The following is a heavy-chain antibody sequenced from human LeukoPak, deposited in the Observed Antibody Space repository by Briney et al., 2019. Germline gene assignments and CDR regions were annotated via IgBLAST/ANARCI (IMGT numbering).Heavy chain of an antibody. CDR1: GFTFDDYA. CDR3: ARGDILTGYYTN. Sequence: GGSLRLSCAASGFTFDDYAMHWVRQATGKGLEWVSGFSWNSGSIGYADSVKGRFTISRDNAKHSLYLQMNSLRAEDTALYYCARGDILTGYYTNWNQGTLVTVS. D-gene: IGHD3-9*01. CDR2: FSWNSGSI. V-gene: IGHV3-9*01. J-gene: IGHJ4*02.